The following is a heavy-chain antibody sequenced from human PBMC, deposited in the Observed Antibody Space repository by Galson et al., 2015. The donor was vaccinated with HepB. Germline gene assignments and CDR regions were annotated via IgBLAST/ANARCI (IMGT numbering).Heavy chain of an antibody. CDR1: GFTFSSYA. CDR3: AKAASRGDYYYYYMDV. Sequence: SLRLSCAASGFTFSSYAMNWVRQAPGKGLEWVSTISGSGGSTYYADSVEGRFTNSRDNSKNTVYLQMNSLRADDTAVCYCAKAASRGDYYYYYMDVWGIGTTVTVSS. CDR2: ISGSGGST. V-gene: IGHV3-23*01. J-gene: IGHJ6*03.